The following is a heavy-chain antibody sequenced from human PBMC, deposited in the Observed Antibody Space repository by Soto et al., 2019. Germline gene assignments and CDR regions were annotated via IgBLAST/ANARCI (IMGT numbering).Heavy chain of an antibody. Sequence: PGGSLRLSCAASGFTFSSYAMSWVRQAPGKGLEWVSAISGSSGSTYYADSVKGRFTISRDNSKNTLYLQMNSLRAEDTAVYYCAKDSAPGGEAVAGTRFYYYGMDVWGQGT. CDR2: ISGSSGST. D-gene: IGHD6-19*01. V-gene: IGHV3-23*01. CDR3: AKDSAPGGEAVAGTRFYYYGMDV. J-gene: IGHJ6*02. CDR1: GFTFSSYA.